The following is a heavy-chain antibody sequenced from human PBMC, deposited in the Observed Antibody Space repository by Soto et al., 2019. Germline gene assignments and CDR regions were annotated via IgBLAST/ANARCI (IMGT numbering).Heavy chain of an antibody. CDR1: GGSISSGDYY. Sequence: PSETLSLTCTVSGGSISSGDYYWSWIRQPPGKGLEWIGYIYYSGSTYYNPSLKSRVTISVDTSKNQFSLKLSSVTAADTAVYYCSSSLYYDFWSGPPTDYGMDVWGQGTTVTVSS. CDR2: IYYSGST. J-gene: IGHJ6*02. CDR3: SSSLYYDFWSGPPTDYGMDV. D-gene: IGHD3-3*01. V-gene: IGHV4-30-4*01.